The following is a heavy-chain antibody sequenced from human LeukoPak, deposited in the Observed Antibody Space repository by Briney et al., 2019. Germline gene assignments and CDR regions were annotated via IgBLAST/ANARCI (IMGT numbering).Heavy chain of an antibody. CDR1: GFTFSSYS. V-gene: IGHV3-7*01. Sequence: GGSLRLSCAASGFTFSSYSMNWVRQAPGKGPEWVANIKQDGSEKYYVDSVKGRFTISRDNAETSLHLQMNSLRAEDTAVYYCARGGNHGDYWYFDLWGRGTLVTVSS. CDR3: ARGGNHGDYWYFDL. CDR2: IKQDGSEK. J-gene: IGHJ2*01. D-gene: IGHD4-17*01.